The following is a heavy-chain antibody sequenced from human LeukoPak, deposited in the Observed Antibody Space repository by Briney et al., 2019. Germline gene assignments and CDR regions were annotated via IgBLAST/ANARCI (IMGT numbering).Heavy chain of an antibody. CDR1: GGSFSGYY. V-gene: IGHV4-34*01. CDR2: INHSGGT. Sequence: SETLSLTCAFYGGSFSGYYWSWIRQPPGKGLEWMGEINHSGGTKYNPSLKSRVTISVDTSKNQFSLKQSFVTAADTAVYYCARGDWGSPDYYYMDVWGKGTTVTISS. D-gene: IGHD7-27*01. CDR3: ARGDWGSPDYYYMDV. J-gene: IGHJ6*03.